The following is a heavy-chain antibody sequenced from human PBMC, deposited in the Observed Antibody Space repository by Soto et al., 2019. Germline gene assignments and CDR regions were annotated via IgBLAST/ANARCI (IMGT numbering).Heavy chain of an antibody. CDR3: ATSRDGSHLGLCV. CDR2: ISNDGGNI. CDR1: GLALSSYV. J-gene: IGHJ6*02. V-gene: IGHV3-30*03. D-gene: IGHD2-15*01. Sequence: GGSLRLSGTASGLALSSYVMHWVRQAPGKGLEWVAFISNDGGNIKYGDSAKGRFTISRDKSKITLFLQMTSLRADDTGLYSCATSRDGSHLGLCVWGQGTRVTI.